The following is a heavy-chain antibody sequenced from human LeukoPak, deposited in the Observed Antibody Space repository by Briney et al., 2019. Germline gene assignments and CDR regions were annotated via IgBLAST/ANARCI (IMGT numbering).Heavy chain of an antibody. Sequence: ASVKVSCKASGYTFTSYDINWVRQATGQGLEWMGWMNPNSGNTGYAQKFQGRVTITRNTSISTAYMELSSLRSEDTAVYYCARRGDSSGYSVYYFDYWGQGTLVTVSS. J-gene: IGHJ4*02. CDR2: MNPNSGNT. D-gene: IGHD3-22*01. CDR3: ARRGDSSGYSVYYFDY. V-gene: IGHV1-8*03. CDR1: GYTFTSYD.